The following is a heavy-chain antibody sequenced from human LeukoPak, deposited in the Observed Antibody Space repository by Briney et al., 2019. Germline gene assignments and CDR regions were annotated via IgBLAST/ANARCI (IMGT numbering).Heavy chain of an antibody. CDR2: INPNRGGT. CDR1: GNTSTGYY. CDR3: ARRPQYCRGGACYD. D-gene: IGHD2-15*01. J-gene: IGHJ4*02. V-gene: IGHV1-2*02. Sequence: ASVKVSCKASGNTSTGYYMHWVRQAPGQGLEWMGWINPNRGGTNYAQKFQGRVTMTRDTSISSAYMELSRLRSDDTAVYYCARRPQYCRGGACYDWGQGTLVTVSS.